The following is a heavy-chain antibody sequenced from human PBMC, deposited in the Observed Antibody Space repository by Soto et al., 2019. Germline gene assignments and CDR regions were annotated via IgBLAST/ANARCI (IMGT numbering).Heavy chain of an antibody. CDR2: IGGTGQYT. CDR1: GFIFQNFV. D-gene: IGHD2-2*01. J-gene: IGHJ6*02. Sequence: EVHLLETGGGLVQPGGSLRLSCTASGFIFQNFVINWVRQAPGKGLEWVSIIGGTGQYTFYAESVRGRFTFSRDKSENTVYREMNSPRAEYTAIYFCAKGGTSHIYGIDVGGPGTTVIVSS. V-gene: IGHV3-23*01. CDR3: AKGGTSHIYGIDV.